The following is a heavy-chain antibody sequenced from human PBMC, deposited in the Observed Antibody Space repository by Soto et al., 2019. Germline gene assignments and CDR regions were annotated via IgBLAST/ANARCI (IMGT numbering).Heavy chain of an antibody. CDR2: INHSGST. CDR1: SESFSGYY. D-gene: IGHD2-21*02. V-gene: IGHV4-34*01. Sequence: PSETLSLTCAVYSESFSGYYWSWIRQPPGKGLEWIGEINHSGSTNYNPSLKSRVTISVDTSKNQFSLKLSSVTAADTAVYYCARGLVVVTPGYYFDYWGQGTLVTVSS. CDR3: ARGLVVVTPGYYFDY. J-gene: IGHJ4*02.